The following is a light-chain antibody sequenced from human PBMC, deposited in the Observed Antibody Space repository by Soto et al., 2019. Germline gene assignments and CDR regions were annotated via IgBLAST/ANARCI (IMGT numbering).Light chain of an antibody. CDR3: AAWDDSLNGVV. V-gene: IGLV1-44*01. Sequence: QSVLTQPPSASGTPGQRVTISCSGSSSNIGSHTVNWYQQLPGTAPRLLIYNTYYRPSGVPYRFSGSKSGTSASLAISGLQSEDEADYYCAAWDDSLNGVVFGGGTKVTVL. J-gene: IGLJ3*02. CDR2: NTY. CDR1: SSNIGSHT.